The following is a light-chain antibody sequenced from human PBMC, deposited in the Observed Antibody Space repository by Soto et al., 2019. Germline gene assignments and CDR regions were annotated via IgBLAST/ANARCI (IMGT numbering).Light chain of an antibody. Sequence: DIQLTQSPSTLSASVGDRVTLTCRASQSLNTRLAWYQQRPGKAPKLLIYDASTLESGVPSRFSGGGSGTEFTLTISSLQPEDFATYYCQQSFSVPFTFGQGTRLEIK. CDR2: DAS. V-gene: IGKV1-5*01. CDR1: QSLNTR. CDR3: QQSFSVPFT. J-gene: IGKJ5*01.